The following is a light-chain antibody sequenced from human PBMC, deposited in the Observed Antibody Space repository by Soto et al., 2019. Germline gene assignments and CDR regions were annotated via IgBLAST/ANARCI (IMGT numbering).Light chain of an antibody. V-gene: IGKV1-6*01. CDR3: LQDYNYPRK. Sequence: AIQMTQSPSSLSASVGDRVTITCRASQGIRNDLGWYQQKPGKAPKLLIYAASSLQSGVPSRFSGSGSGTDFTINISSLQPEDFATYYCLQDYNYPRKFGQGTKVDIK. CDR1: QGIRND. CDR2: AAS. J-gene: IGKJ1*01.